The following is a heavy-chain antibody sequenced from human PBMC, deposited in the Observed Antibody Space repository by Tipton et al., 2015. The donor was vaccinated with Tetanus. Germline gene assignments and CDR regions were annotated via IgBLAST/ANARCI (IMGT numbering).Heavy chain of an antibody. Sequence: TLPLTCAVDGGSFRGYYWTWIRQSPGKGLEWIGQINHSGGTSYISSLKGRVTISLDTSKNQFSLRLRSVTAADAAVYYCARERNVGVSVRDGLDVWGQGTTVTVSS. CDR2: INHSGGT. CDR1: GGSFRGYY. D-gene: IGHD2-15*01. J-gene: IGHJ6*02. V-gene: IGHV4-34*01. CDR3: ARERNVGVSVRDGLDV.